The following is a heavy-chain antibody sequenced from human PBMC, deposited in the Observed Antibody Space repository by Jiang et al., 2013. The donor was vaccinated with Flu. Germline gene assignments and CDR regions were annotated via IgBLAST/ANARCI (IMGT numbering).Heavy chain of an antibody. J-gene: IGHJ6*02. V-gene: IGHV1-2*02. D-gene: IGHD6-13*01. CDR2: INPNSGGT. CDR1: GYTFTGYY. Sequence: SGAEVKKPGASVKVSCKASGYTFTGYYMHWVRQAPGQGLEWMGWINPNSGGTNYAQKFQGRVTMTRDTSISTAYMELSRLRSDDTAVYYCAREYSSSWYEGGMDVWGQGTTVTVSS. CDR3: AREYSSSWYEGGMDV.